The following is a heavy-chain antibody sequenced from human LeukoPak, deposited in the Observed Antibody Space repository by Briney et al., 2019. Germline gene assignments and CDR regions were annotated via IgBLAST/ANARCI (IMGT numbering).Heavy chain of an antibody. CDR3: ATQSSSGYSSDY. Sequence: GASVKVSCKASGYSFTSYYMHWVRQAPGQGLEWMGIIDPSGGSTNYAQKFQGRVTMTEDTSTDTAYMELSSLRSEDTAVYYCATQSSSGYSSDYWGQGTLVTVSS. D-gene: IGHD3-22*01. J-gene: IGHJ4*02. CDR1: GYSFTSYY. CDR2: IDPSGGST. V-gene: IGHV1-46*01.